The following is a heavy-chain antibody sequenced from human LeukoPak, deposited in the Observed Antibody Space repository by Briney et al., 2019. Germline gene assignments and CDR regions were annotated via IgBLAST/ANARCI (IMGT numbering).Heavy chain of an antibody. D-gene: IGHD3-22*01. Sequence: PSETLTLTCAVSGYSISSDNYWVWLRQPPGQGLEWTGGIYHSGSTYYNPSLKSRVTMSVDTSKNQFSLKVSSLTAADTAVYYCARAPRDSSSSNYMRRFDYWGQGTLVTVSS. V-gene: IGHV4-38-2*01. CDR1: GYSISSDNY. CDR2: IYHSGST. J-gene: IGHJ4*02. CDR3: ARAPRDSSSSNYMRRFDY.